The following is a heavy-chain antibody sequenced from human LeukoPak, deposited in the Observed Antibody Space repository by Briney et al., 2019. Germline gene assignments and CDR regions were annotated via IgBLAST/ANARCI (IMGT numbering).Heavy chain of an antibody. Sequence: QSGGSLRLSCAASGFTFGNYVMHWVRQAPGKGLEWVAVIWDDGSNEYYADSVKGRFTIFRDNRRNTLYLQMNSLRAEDTAVYSCARDHSGTQDYWGQGALVTVSS. V-gene: IGHV3-33*01. CDR1: GFTFGNYV. CDR3: ARDHSGTQDY. J-gene: IGHJ4*02. D-gene: IGHD1-1*01. CDR2: IWDDGSNE.